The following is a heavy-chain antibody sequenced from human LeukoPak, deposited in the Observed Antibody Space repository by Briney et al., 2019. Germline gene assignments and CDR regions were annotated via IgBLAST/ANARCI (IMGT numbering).Heavy chain of an antibody. CDR1: GFTFSSYW. V-gene: IGHV3-74*01. CDR2: INSDGSST. J-gene: IGHJ4*02. D-gene: IGHD4-17*01. CDR3: ALTTGVYYFDY. Sequence: GGSLRLSCAASGFTFSSYWMHWVRQAPGKGLVWVSRINSDGSSTTYADSVKGRFTISRDNAKNTLYLQMNSLRAEDTAVYYCALTTGVYYFDYWGQGTLVTVSS.